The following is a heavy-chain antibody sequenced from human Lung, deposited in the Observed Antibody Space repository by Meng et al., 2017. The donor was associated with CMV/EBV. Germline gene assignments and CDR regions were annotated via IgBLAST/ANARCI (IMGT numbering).Heavy chain of an antibody. CDR3: ARGLADYDFWSGYYNYYGMDV. Sequence: SGPTLVKPTETLTLTCTVSGFSLSNARMGVSWIRRPPGKALEWLAHIFSNDEKSYSTSLKSRLTISKDTSKSQVVLTMTNMDPVDTATYYCARGLADYDFWSGYYNYYGMDVWGQGTTVTVSS. CDR2: IFSNDEK. D-gene: IGHD3-3*01. V-gene: IGHV2-26*01. J-gene: IGHJ6*02. CDR1: GFSLSNARMG.